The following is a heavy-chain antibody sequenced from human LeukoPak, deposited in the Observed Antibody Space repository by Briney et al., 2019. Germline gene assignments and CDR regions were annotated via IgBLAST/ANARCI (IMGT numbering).Heavy chain of an antibody. Sequence: GESLKISCKGSGYTFTDYWIGWVRRMPGKGLEWMGIIYPADSDTRYSPSFQGQVTISADKSISTAYLQWSSLKASDTAMYYCASALLWGGLDAFDIWGQGTMVTVSS. V-gene: IGHV5-51*01. J-gene: IGHJ3*02. D-gene: IGHD2-21*01. CDR2: IYPADSDT. CDR3: ASALLWGGLDAFDI. CDR1: GYTFTDYW.